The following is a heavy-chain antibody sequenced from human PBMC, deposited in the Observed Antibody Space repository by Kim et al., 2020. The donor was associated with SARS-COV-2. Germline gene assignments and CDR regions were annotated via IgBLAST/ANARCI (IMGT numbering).Heavy chain of an antibody. CDR3: ATAPYYYYGMDV. Sequence: ASVKVSCKASGYTFTGYYMHWVRQAPGQGLEWMGWINPNSGGTNYAQNFQGRVTMTRDTSISTAYMELSRLRSDDTAVSYCATAPYYYYGMDVWGQGTTVTVSS. CDR2: INPNSGGT. CDR1: GYTFTGYY. V-gene: IGHV1-2*02. J-gene: IGHJ6*02.